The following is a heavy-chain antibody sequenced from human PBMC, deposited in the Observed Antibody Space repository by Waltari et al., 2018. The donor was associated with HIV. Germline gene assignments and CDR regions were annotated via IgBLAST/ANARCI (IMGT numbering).Heavy chain of an antibody. CDR3: ARSPFTNVASTRKLGWLDP. D-gene: IGHD3-16*01. V-gene: IGHV4-39*01. CDR2: LYYRGTP. CDR1: HDSVTNNYYY. J-gene: IGHJ5*02. Sequence: QVQLQASGPGLVKPSETLSLSCIVSHDSVTNNYYYWAWIRQSPGKGLEWIGSLYYRGTPFNTPSLRSRVSMSLDTSRNQFTLNLTSVPVADTAFYYCARSPFTNVASTRKLGWLDPWGQGKLVTVSS.